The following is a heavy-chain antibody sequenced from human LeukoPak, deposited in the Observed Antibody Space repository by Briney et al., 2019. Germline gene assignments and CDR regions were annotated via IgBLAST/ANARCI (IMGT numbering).Heavy chain of an antibody. CDR3: ARSGWPYYFDY. D-gene: IGHD3-22*01. J-gene: IGHJ4*02. CDR2: IHSDGSST. V-gene: IGHV3-74*01. Sequence: GGSLRLSCAASGFTFSSYWMHWARQAPGKGLVWVSRIHSDGSSTSYADSVRGRFTISRDDAKSTLYLQMDSLRAEDTAVYYCARSGWPYYFDYWGQGTLVTVSS. CDR1: GFTFSSYW.